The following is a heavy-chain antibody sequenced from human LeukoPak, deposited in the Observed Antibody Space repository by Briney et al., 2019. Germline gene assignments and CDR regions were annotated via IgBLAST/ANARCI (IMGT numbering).Heavy chain of an antibody. CDR2: IYHSGGT. V-gene: IGHV4-4*02. J-gene: IGHJ6*03. Sequence: SETLSLTCAVSGGSISSSTNWWSWVRQPPGKGLEWIGEIYHSGGTNYNPSLKSRITISVDKSQNQFSLKVDSLTAADTAVYYCATNGYYCMDVWGKGTTVTVSS. CDR1: GGSISSSTNW. D-gene: IGHD2-8*01. CDR3: ATNGYYCMDV.